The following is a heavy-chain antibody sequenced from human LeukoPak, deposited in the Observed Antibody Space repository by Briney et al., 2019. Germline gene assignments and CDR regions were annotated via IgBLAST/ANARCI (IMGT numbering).Heavy chain of an antibody. J-gene: IGHJ4*02. CDR2: INPSGGST. D-gene: IGHD1-26*01. Sequence: ASVKVSCKASGYTFTSYYMHWVRQAPGQGLDWMGIINPSGGSTSYARKFQGRVTMTRDTSTSTVYMELSSLRSEDTAVYYCARGGSIVGATVIFDYWGQGTLVTVSS. CDR3: ARGGSIVGATVIFDY. CDR1: GYTFTSYY. V-gene: IGHV1-46*01.